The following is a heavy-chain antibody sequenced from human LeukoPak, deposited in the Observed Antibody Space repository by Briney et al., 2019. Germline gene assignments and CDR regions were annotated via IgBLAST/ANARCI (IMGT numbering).Heavy chain of an antibody. CDR1: GFTFSSAW. CDR2: MKSKPEGGTT. J-gene: IGHJ5*02. CDR3: TTGNP. V-gene: IGHV3-15*01. Sequence: GGSLRLSCLTSGFTFSSAWMSWVRQAPGKGLEWVGLMKSKPEGGTTFYAAPVRGRFTISRDDSRNTLYLQKTSVTIGDTGVYYCTTGNPWGQGTLVTVS.